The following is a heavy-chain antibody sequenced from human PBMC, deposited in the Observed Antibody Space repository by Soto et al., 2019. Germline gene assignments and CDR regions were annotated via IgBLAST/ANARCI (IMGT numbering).Heavy chain of an antibody. CDR1: GYTFTGYY. CDR2: VNPNSGGT. V-gene: IGHV1-2*04. CDR3: VTSRVSIAVAGETEYYFDY. D-gene: IGHD6-19*01. Sequence: QVQLVQSGAEVKKPGASVKVSCKASGYTFTGYYIHWVRQAPGQGLEWMGWVNPNSGGTNYAQKFQGWVTMTRETSISTAYMELSRLGSDDTAVYYCVTSRVSIAVAGETEYYFDYWGQGTLVTVSS. J-gene: IGHJ4*02.